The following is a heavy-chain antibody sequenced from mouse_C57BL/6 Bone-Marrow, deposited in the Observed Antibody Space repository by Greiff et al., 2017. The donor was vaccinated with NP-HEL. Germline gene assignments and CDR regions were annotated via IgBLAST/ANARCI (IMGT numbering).Heavy chain of an antibody. J-gene: IGHJ3*01. V-gene: IGHV2-2*01. CDR1: GFSLTSYG. CDR2: IWSGGST. CDR3: ARKGLYYSNYGFAY. Sequence: VKLQESGPGLVQPSQSLSITCTVSGFSLTSYGVHWVRQSPGKGLEWLGVIWSGGSTDYNAAFISRLSISKDNSKSQVFFKMNSLQADDTAIYYCARKGLYYSNYGFAYWGQGTLVTVSA. D-gene: IGHD2-5*01.